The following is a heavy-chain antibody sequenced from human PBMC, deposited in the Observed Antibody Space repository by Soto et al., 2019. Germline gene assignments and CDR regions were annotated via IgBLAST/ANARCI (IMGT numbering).Heavy chain of an antibody. Sequence: QVQLVQSGAEVKKPGSSVKVSCKASGGTFSSYTISWVRQAPGQGLEWMGRIIPILGIANYAQKFQGRVTITADKYTSTAYMEVSSLRSEDTAVYYCARDGVQLERLGGIDYWGQGTLVTVSS. CDR3: ARDGVQLERLGGIDY. CDR2: IIPILGIA. J-gene: IGHJ4*02. V-gene: IGHV1-69*08. CDR1: GGTFSSYT. D-gene: IGHD1-1*01.